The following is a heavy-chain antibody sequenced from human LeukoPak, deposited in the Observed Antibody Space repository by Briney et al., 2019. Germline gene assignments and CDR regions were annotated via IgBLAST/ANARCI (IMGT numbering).Heavy chain of an antibody. D-gene: IGHD4-11*01. Sequence: SETLSLTCTVSGGTISSYYWSWIRQPAAKVLKWIGRIYSSGSTNDNPSLKSRVTMSVDTSKNQFSLKLTSVTAADTAVYYCAREGASTTVRSLDSWGQGTLVTVSS. CDR3: AREGASTTVRSLDS. V-gene: IGHV4-4*07. CDR1: GGTISSYY. CDR2: IYSSGST. J-gene: IGHJ4*02.